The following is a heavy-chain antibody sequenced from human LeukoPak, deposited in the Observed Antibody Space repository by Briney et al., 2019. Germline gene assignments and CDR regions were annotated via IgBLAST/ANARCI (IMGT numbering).Heavy chain of an antibody. CDR1: GFTFSSYG. J-gene: IGHJ4*02. CDR2: IWYDGSNK. V-gene: IGHV3-33*01. CDR3: ARDRAVAAFFDY. Sequence: GGSLRLSWAASGFTFSSYGMHWVRQAPGKGLEWVAVIWYDGSNKYYADSVKGRFTISRDNSKNTLYLQMNSLRAEDTAVYYCARDRAVAAFFDYWGQGTLDTVSS. D-gene: IGHD6-19*01.